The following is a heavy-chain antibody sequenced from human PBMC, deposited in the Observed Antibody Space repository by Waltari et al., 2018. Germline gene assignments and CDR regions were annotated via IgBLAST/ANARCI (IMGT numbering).Heavy chain of an antibody. V-gene: IGHV1-69*13. D-gene: IGHD6-13*01. CDR2: IIPIFGTA. Sequence: QVQLVQSGAEVKKPGSSVKVSCKASGGTFSSYAISWVRQAPGQGLEWMGGIIPIFGTANYAQKFQGRVTITADESTSTAYMELSSLRSEDTAVYYCARDGYSSSWYPGLFDYWGQGTLVTVSS. CDR1: GGTFSSYA. J-gene: IGHJ4*02. CDR3: ARDGYSSSWYPGLFDY.